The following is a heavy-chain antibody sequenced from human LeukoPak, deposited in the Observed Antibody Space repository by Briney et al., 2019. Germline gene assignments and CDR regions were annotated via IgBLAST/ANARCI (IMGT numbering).Heavy chain of an antibody. CDR1: GFTFSSYS. Sequence: GGSLRLSCAASGFTFSSYSMNWVRQAPGKGLEWVSSISSSSSYIYYADSVKGRFTISRDYAKNSLYLQMNSLRAEDTAVYYCARHVEGNCSGGSCTSWWFDPWGQGTLVTVSS. CDR2: ISSSSSYI. CDR3: ARHVEGNCSGGSCTSWWFDP. D-gene: IGHD2-15*01. V-gene: IGHV3-21*01. J-gene: IGHJ5*02.